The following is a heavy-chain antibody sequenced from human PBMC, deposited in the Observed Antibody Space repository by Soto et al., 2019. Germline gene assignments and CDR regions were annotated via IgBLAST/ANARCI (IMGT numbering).Heavy chain of an antibody. CDR3: ARGGSSGWYRGGRTPFDY. D-gene: IGHD6-19*01. CDR2: IYYSGST. Sequence: QVQLQESGPGLVKPSQTLSLTCTVSGGSISSGGYYWSWIRQHPGKGLEWIGYIYYSGSTYYNPSLKSRVTISVDTSKNQFSLKLSSVTAADTAVYYCARGGSSGWYRGGRTPFDYCGQGTLVTVAS. J-gene: IGHJ4*02. V-gene: IGHV4-31*03. CDR1: GGSISSGGYY.